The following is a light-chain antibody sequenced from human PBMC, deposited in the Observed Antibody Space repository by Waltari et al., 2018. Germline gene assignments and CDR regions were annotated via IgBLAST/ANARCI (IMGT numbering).Light chain of an antibody. CDR1: SSPLGAGFE. CDR2: ASY. Sequence: QSVLTPPPSVSGAPGQRVPISCTGTSSPLGAGFEVFWYQQLPGSAPKLLIFASYKRSSGVPDRISGSTSGTSASLAITGLQAEDEADYYCQSYDSSLSGRVFGGGTRLTVL. CDR3: QSYDSSLSGRV. J-gene: IGLJ3*02. V-gene: IGLV1-40*01.